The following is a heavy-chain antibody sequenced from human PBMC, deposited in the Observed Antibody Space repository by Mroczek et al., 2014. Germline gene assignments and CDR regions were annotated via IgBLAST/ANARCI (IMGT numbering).Heavy chain of an antibody. V-gene: IGHV4-39*01. D-gene: IGHD6-13*01. CDR2: IYYSGST. CDR3: ASPNDIAAAGTFSSLRAFDI. Sequence: QVQLQESGPGLVKPSETLSLTCTVSGGSISSSSYYWGWIRQPPGKGLEWIGSIYYSGSTYYNPSLKSRVTISVDTSKNQFSLKLSSVTAADTAVYYCASPNDIAAAGTFSSLRAFDIWGQGTMVTVSS. CDR1: GGSISSSSYY. J-gene: IGHJ3*02.